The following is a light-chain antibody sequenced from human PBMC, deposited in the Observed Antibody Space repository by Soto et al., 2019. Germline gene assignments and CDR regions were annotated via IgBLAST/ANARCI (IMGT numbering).Light chain of an antibody. CDR3: QSYDSTLSGYV. CDR1: RSNIGAGYD. CDR2: GNT. Sequence: QLVLTQPPSVSGAPGQRVTISCNGSRSNIGAGYDGHWYQQLPGTAPKLLIFGNTNRPSGVPDRFSGSRSGTSVSLAITGLQAEDEADYYCQSYDSTLSGYVFGTGTKVTVL. V-gene: IGLV1-40*01. J-gene: IGLJ1*01.